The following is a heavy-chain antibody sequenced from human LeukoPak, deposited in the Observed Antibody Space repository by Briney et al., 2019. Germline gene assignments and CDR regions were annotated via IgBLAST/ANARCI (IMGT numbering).Heavy chain of an antibody. CDR2: SGSGGST. CDR3: AKPARTDYTDY. CDR1: GFTFSSYA. J-gene: IGHJ4*02. V-gene: IGHV3-23*01. Sequence: GGSLRLSCAASGFTFSSYAMNWVRQAPGKGLEWVSASGSGGSTYYADSVKGRFTISRDNSKNTLYLQMSSLRAEDTAVYYCAKPARTDYTDYWGQGTLVTVSS. D-gene: IGHD1-14*01.